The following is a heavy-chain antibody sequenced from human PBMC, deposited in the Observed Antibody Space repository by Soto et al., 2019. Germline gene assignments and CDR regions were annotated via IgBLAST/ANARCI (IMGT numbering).Heavy chain of an antibody. CDR1: GFTFSTNA. D-gene: IGHD6-19*01. CDR2: ISGRGGST. Sequence: VGSLRLCCAASGFTFSTNAMGWVRQAPGKGLEWVSGISGRGGSTYYADSVKGRFTISRDNSKNTVYLQMNSLRAEDTAVYYCAKIAEAVAGTVYGYWGQGTLVTVSS. J-gene: IGHJ4*02. V-gene: IGHV3-23*01. CDR3: AKIAEAVAGTVYGY.